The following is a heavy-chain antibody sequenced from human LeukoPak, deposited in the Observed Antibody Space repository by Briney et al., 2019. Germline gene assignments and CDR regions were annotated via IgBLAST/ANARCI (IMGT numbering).Heavy chain of an antibody. J-gene: IGHJ4*02. V-gene: IGHV3-30*02. CDR1: GFTFNSYG. CDR3: AKDPHIVVTHQVYY. Sequence: GGSLRLSCAASGFTFNSYGMHWVRQAPGKGLEWVAFIRYDGSNKYYADSVKGRFTISRDNSKNTLYLQMNSLRAEDTAVYYCAKDPHIVVTHQVYYWGQGTLVTVSS. CDR2: IRYDGSNK. D-gene: IGHD2-21*01.